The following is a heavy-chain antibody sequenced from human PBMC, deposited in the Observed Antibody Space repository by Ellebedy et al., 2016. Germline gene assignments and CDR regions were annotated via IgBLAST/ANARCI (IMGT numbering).Heavy chain of an antibody. CDR1: GFPFSSYW. J-gene: IGHJ5*02. Sequence: GGSLRLSCVASGFPFSSYWMSWVRKAPGKGLEWVSAIFSDGNTYYADSVKGRFTISRDNSKNTLYLQMNSLRAEDTAVYYCARGVGSGWFDPWGQGTLVTVSS. V-gene: IGHV3-53*01. CDR3: ARGVGSGWFDP. D-gene: IGHD2-15*01. CDR2: IFSDGNT.